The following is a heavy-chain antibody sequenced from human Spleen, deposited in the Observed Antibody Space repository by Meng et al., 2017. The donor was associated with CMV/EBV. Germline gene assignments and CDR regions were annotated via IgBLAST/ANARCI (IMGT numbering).Heavy chain of an antibody. CDR3: ARERYSSSWMFGY. CDR1: GYSFSSYG. D-gene: IGHD6-13*01. V-gene: IGHV1-18*04. Sequence: ASVKVSCKASGYSFSSYGITWVRQAPGQGLEWMGWIRGYSGDTNYAQKFQGRVTLTTETSTSTSYMELSSLTSGDTAVYYCARERYSSSWMFGYWGQGTLVTVSS. CDR2: IRGYSGDT. J-gene: IGHJ4*02.